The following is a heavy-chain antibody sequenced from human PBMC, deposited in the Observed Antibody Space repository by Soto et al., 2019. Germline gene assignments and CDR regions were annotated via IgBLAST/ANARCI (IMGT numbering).Heavy chain of an antibody. CDR2: IYYSGST. CDR3: ARVVAYGGTRWFDP. V-gene: IGHV4-30-4*01. CDR1: GGSISSGDYY. Sequence: NPSETLSLTCTVSGGSISSGDYYWSWIRQPPGKGLEWIGYIYYSGSTYYNPSLKSRVTISVDTSKNQFSLKLSSVTAADTAVYYCARVVAYGGTRWFDPWGQGTLVTVSS. D-gene: IGHD4-17*01. J-gene: IGHJ5*02.